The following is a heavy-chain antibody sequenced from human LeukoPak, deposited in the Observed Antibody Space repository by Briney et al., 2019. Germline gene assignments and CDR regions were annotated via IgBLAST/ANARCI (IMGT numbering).Heavy chain of an antibody. CDR1: GFTFSSYY. CDR3: ARDYGWGSYYGGYNYYGMDV. Sequence: GGSLRLSCEASGFTFSSYYMSWVRQAPGKGLEWVANIKQDGSEKYYVDSVKGRFTISRDNAKNSLYMQMDSLRDEDTAVYYCARDYGWGSYYGGYNYYGMDVWGQGTTVTVSS. J-gene: IGHJ6*02. D-gene: IGHD3-10*01. CDR2: IKQDGSEK. V-gene: IGHV3-7*01.